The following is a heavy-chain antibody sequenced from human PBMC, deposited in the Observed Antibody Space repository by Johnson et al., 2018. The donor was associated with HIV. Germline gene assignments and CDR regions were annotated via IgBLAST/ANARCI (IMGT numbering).Heavy chain of an antibody. Sequence: VQLVESGGGLVQPGRSLRLSCTASGFTFGDYAMSWVRQAPGKGLDWVGFIRSKAYGGTTEYAASVKGRFTISRDDSKSIAYLQMNSLKTEDTAVYYCTRDTSVYSSGWGDAFDIWGQGTMVTVSS. V-gene: IGHV3-49*04. D-gene: IGHD6-19*01. CDR3: TRDTSVYSSGWGDAFDI. J-gene: IGHJ3*02. CDR2: IRSKAYGGTT. CDR1: GFTFGDYA.